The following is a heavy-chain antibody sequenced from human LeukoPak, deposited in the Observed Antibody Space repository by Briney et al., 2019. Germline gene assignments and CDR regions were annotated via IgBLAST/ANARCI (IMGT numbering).Heavy chain of an antibody. CDR3: AKDLGRSGWSDFDY. Sequence: GGSLRLSCAASGFSVNSNYMSWVRQAPGKGLEWVSVIYSSGSTYYADSVKGRFTISRDNSKNTLYLQINSLRAEDTAVYYCAKDLGRSGWSDFDYWGQGTLVTVSS. D-gene: IGHD6-19*01. J-gene: IGHJ4*02. V-gene: IGHV3-53*01. CDR1: GFSVNSNY. CDR2: IYSSGST.